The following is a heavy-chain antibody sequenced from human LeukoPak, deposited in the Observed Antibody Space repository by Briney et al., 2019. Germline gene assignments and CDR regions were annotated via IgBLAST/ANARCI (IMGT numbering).Heavy chain of an antibody. J-gene: IGHJ3*02. CDR1: GFTFSSYS. Sequence: GGSLRLSCAASGFTFSSYSMNWVRQAPGKGLEWVSSISSSSSYIYYADSVKGRFTISRDNAKNSLYLQMNSLRAEDTAVYYCAKVWSGSRRTDAFDIWGQGTMVTVSS. CDR3: AKVWSGSRRTDAFDI. V-gene: IGHV3-21*04. D-gene: IGHD3-3*01. CDR2: ISSSSSYI.